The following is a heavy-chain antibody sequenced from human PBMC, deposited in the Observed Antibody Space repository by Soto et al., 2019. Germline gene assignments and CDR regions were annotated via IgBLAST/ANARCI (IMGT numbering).Heavy chain of an antibody. CDR3: ARWATTLFDY. CDR2: MNPNSGNT. Sequence: QVQLVQSGAEVKKPGASVNVSCKASGYTCTSHDINWVRQATGQGLEWMGWMNPNSGNTGYAQKFQGRVTMTRNTSIITAYMELGSVRSEDTAVYYCARWATTLFDYWGQGTLVTVSS. J-gene: IGHJ4*02. CDR1: GYTCTSHD. V-gene: IGHV1-8*01. D-gene: IGHD1-1*01.